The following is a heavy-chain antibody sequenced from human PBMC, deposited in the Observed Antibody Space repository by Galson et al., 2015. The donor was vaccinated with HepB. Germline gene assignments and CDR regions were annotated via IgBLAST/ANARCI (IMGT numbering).Heavy chain of an antibody. D-gene: IGHD6-13*01. V-gene: IGHV3-73*01. CDR2: IGSKAHNYAT. J-gene: IGHJ4*02. Sequence: SLRLSCAASGFTFSGSAMHWVRQASGKGLEWVGRIGSKAHNYATAYVASVRGRFTISRDDSMSTAYLQMNSLKTEDTAVYYCTRLGDLSGYSSKWGQGTLVTVSS. CDR1: GFTFSGSA. CDR3: TRLGDLSGYSSK.